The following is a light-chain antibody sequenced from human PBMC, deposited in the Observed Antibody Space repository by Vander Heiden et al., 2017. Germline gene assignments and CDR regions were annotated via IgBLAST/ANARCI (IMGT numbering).Light chain of an antibody. V-gene: IGKV3-15*01. CDR3: QQYNNWPPYT. J-gene: IGKJ2*01. CDR1: QSVSRN. CDR2: GAS. Sequence: EIVMPQSPATLSVSPGERATPPGRASQSVSRNLAWYQQQPGQAPRLLIYGASTRDTGIPARFSGSGSGTEFTLTISSLQSEDFAVYYCQQYNNWPPYTFGQGTKLEIK.